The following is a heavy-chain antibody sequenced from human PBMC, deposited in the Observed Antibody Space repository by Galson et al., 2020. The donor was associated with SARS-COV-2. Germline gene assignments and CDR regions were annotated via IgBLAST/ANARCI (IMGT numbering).Heavy chain of an antibody. J-gene: IGHJ2*01. D-gene: IGHD2-8*01. CDR2: VYPSGST. V-gene: IGHV4-38-2*01. CDR3: ARQGVTMIFRCIVPGGFFDR. Sequence: SETLSLTCAVSGVSISTTNYWSWIRQAPGKGLEWIGSVYPSGSTYYNPSLKSRVTILLDTSKNQLSLRLTSVTAADTALYYCARQGVTMIFRCIVPGGFFDRWGRGTLVTVSS. CDR1: GVSISTTNY.